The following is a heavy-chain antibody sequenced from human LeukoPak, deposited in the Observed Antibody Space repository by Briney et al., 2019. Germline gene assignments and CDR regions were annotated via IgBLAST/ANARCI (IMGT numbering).Heavy chain of an antibody. V-gene: IGHV4-38-2*02. J-gene: IGHJ3*02. CDR1: GYSISSGYY. CDR3: ARDRAHDMITFGGVISPPDAFDI. CDR2: IYHSGSN. Sequence: SETLSLTCAVSGYSISSGYYWGWIRQPPGEGLEWIGSIYHSGSNYYNPSLKSRATISVDTSKNQCSLKLSSVTAADTAVYYCARDRAHDMITFGGVISPPDAFDIWGQGTMVTVSS. D-gene: IGHD3-16*02.